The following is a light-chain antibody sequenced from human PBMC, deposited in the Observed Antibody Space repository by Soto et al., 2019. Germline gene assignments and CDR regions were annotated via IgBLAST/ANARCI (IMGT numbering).Light chain of an antibody. CDR3: QKFNYWPPIT. J-gene: IGKJ5*01. V-gene: IGKV3-11*01. CDR2: DAS. CDR1: QSIRTF. Sequence: EIVLTQSPATLSLSPGERATLSCRASQSIRTFLAWYQHRPGQAPRLLIYDASDRATGIPDRFSASGSGTEFTLTISRLQSEDFAVYYCQKFNYWPPITFGQGTRLEIK.